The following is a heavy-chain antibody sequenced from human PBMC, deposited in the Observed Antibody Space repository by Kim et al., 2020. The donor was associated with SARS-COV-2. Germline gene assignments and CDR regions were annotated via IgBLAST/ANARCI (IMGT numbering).Heavy chain of an antibody. J-gene: IGHJ6*03. CDR3: ANLAVYAPNYYYYYMDV. D-gene: IGHD2-8*01. CDR2: ISYDGSNK. Sequence: GGSLRLSCAASGFTFSSYGMHWVRQAPGKGLEWVAVISYDGSNKYYADSVKGRFTISRDNSKNTLYLQMNSLRAEDTAVYYCANLAVYAPNYYYYYMDV. CDR1: GFTFSSYG. V-gene: IGHV3-30*18.